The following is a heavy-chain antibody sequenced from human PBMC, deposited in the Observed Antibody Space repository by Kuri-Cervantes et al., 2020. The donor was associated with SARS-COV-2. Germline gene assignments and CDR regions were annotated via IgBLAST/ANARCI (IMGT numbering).Heavy chain of an antibody. V-gene: IGHV1-3*02. CDR2: SNAGNGNT. CDR1: GYTFTSYA. Sequence: ASVKVSCKASGYTFTSYAMHWVRQAPGQRLEWMGWSNAGNGNTKYSQEFQGQVTMTRDTSTSTVYMELSSLRSEDTAVYYCARDRYPRLMDVWGKGTPVTGSS. D-gene: IGHD1-1*01. CDR3: ARDRYPRLMDV. J-gene: IGHJ6*03.